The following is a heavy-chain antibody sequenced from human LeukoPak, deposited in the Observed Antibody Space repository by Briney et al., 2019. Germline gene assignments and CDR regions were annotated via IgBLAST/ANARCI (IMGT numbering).Heavy chain of an antibody. CDR3: AREGVVVSTAVDY. CDR1: GFTFSNYE. CDR2: ISISGSTI. Sequence: PGGSLRLSCAASGFTFSNYEMNWVRQAPGKGLEWVSYISISGSTIYYADSVKGRFTISRDNAKNSLYLQMNSLRAEDTAVYYCAREGVVVSTAVDYWCQGTLVTVSS. V-gene: IGHV3-48*03. D-gene: IGHD2-2*01. J-gene: IGHJ4*02.